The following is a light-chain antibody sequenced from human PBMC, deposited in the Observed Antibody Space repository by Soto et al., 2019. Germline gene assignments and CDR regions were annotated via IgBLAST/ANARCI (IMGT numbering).Light chain of an antibody. CDR1: NSDVGGYNY. V-gene: IGLV2-8*01. CDR3: SSYAGSNWYV. Sequence: QSVLTQPPSASGSPGQSVTISCTGTNSDVGGYNYVSWYQQYPGKAPKLIIYEVNERPSGVPDRFSGSKSGNTASLTVSGLHTADEADYYCSSYAGSNWYVFGTGTKLTVL. CDR2: EVN. J-gene: IGLJ1*01.